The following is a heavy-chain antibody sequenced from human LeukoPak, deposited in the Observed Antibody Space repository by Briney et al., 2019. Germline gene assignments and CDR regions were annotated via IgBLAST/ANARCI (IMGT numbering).Heavy chain of an antibody. V-gene: IGHV3-7*01. J-gene: IGHJ4*02. Sequence: GGSLRLSCAASGFTFSSYWMHWVRQAPGKGLEWVANIKQDGGEEHYVDSVKGRFTISRDNAKNALFLQMNSLRAEDTAVYYCAGRNFDLWGQGTLVTVSS. CDR3: AGRNFDL. CDR2: IKQDGGEE. CDR1: GFTFSSYW.